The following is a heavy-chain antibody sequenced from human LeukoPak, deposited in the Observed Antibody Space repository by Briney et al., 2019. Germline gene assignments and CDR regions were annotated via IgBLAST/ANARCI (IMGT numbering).Heavy chain of an antibody. CDR3: AKDGGSYYGFDY. J-gene: IGHJ4*02. CDR2: IDWNGGTT. CDR1: GFIFDDYG. D-gene: IGHD1-26*01. V-gene: IGHV3-20*04. Sequence: GGSLRLSCIASGFIFDDYGMSWVRQAPGKGLEWVSGIDWNGGTTGYADSVKGRFTISRDNAKNSLYLQMNSLRAEDTAVYYCAKDGGSYYGFDYWGQGTLVTVSS.